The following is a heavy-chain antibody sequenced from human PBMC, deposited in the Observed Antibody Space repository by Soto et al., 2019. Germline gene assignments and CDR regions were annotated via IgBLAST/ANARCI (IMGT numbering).Heavy chain of an antibody. V-gene: IGHV4-59*08. J-gene: IGHJ6*03. Sequence: SETLSLTCTVSGGSISSYYWSWIRQPPGKGLEWIGYIYYTGSTNYNPSLKSRVTISVDTSKNQFSLKLSSVTAADTAVYYCARRKELGSSSTYYYYYMDVWGKGTTVTVSS. D-gene: IGHD6-6*01. CDR1: GGSISSYY. CDR3: ARRKELGSSSTYYYYYMDV. CDR2: IYYTGST.